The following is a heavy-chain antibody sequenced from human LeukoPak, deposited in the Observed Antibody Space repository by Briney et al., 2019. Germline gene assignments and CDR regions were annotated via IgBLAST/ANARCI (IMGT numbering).Heavy chain of an antibody. J-gene: IGHJ6*02. CDR2: ISGSGVST. Sequence: GGSLRLSCAASGFTFSSYAMSWVRQAPGKGLEWVSAISGSGVSTYYADSVKGRFTISRDNSKNTLYLQMNSLRAEDTAVYYCAKDRRGNYYYYYGMDVWGQGTTVTVSS. V-gene: IGHV3-23*01. CDR3: AKDRRGNYYYYYGMDV. D-gene: IGHD3-10*01. CDR1: GFTFSSYA.